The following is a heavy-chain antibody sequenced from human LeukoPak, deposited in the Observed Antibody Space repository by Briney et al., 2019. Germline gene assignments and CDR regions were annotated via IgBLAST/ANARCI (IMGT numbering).Heavy chain of an antibody. D-gene: IGHD4-23*01. CDR3: ARGRRYYGGKNPPDY. CDR1: GGSISSSNYY. Sequence: SETLSLTCTVSGGSISSSNYYWGWIRQPPGKGLEWIGSIYYSGSTYYNPSLQSRVTMSVDTSKNQFSLKLSSVTAADTAVYYCARGRRYYGGKNPPDYWGQGTLVTVSS. CDR2: IYYSGST. V-gene: IGHV4-39*07. J-gene: IGHJ4*02.